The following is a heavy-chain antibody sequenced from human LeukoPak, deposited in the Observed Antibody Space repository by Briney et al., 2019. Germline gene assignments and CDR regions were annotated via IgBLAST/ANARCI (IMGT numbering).Heavy chain of an antibody. CDR2: IYSGGST. V-gene: IGHV3-66*01. J-gene: IGHJ4*02. Sequence: GGSLRLSGAASGFTVSSNHMSWVRQAPGKGLEWVSVIYSGGSTYYADSVKGRFTISRDNSKNTLYLQINSLRAEDTAVYYCASLLITMIRGVNDYWGQGTLVTVSS. CDR3: ASLLITMIRGVNDY. D-gene: IGHD3-10*01. CDR1: GFTVSSNH.